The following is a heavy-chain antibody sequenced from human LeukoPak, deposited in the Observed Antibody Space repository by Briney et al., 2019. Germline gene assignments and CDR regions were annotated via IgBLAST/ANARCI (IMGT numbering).Heavy chain of an antibody. Sequence: GGSLRLSCAASGFTFSSYSMNWVRQAPGKGLEWVSAISGSGGSTYYAYHVRGRFTISRANSKITLYLQMNSLRAEDTAVHYCAKLYSSGSTGLVWGQGTPVTVSS. CDR2: ISGSGGST. D-gene: IGHD6-19*01. V-gene: IGHV3-23*01. CDR1: GFTFSSYS. CDR3: AKLYSSGSTGLV. J-gene: IGHJ4*02.